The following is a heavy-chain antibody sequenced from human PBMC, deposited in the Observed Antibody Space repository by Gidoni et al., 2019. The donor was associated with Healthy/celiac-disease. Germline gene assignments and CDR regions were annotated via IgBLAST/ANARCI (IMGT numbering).Heavy chain of an antibody. CDR3: ARSTREVRPERAFDI. CDR2: IYPGYSDT. CDR1: EYIFPRSW. D-gene: IGHD3-10*01. J-gene: IGHJ3*02. Sequence: EVPLVQSGAEVKKPWASLKISCKGSEYIFPRSWIGWVRQMHGKGLEWMVIIYPGYSDTRYSPSFQGQVTISADKSISTAYLHWSSLKASDTAMYYCARSTREVRPERAFDIWGQGTMVTVSS. V-gene: IGHV5-51*01.